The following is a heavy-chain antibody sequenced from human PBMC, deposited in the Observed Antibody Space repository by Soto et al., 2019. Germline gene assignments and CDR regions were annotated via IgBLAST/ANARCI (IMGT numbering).Heavy chain of an antibody. V-gene: IGHV3-23*01. D-gene: IGHD3-10*01. CDR2: ISGSGGST. CDR3: AKGFYFGAGGASNFDF. J-gene: IGHJ4*02. Sequence: GGSLRLSCAASGFTFSSYAMSWVRQAPGKGLEWVSVISGSGGSTYYADSVKGRFTISRDNSKNTLYLQVNGLRAEDTAVYYCAKGFYFGAGGASNFDFWGQRTLVTGSA. CDR1: GFTFSSYA.